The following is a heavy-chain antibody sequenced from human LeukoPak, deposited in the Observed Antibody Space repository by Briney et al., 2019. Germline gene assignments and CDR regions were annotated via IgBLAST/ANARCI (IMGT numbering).Heavy chain of an antibody. D-gene: IGHD3-22*01. CDR3: ARIGYYDSSGYYSYYYCYYGMDV. CDR2: IYYSGST. J-gene: IGHJ6*02. CDR1: GGSISSYY. V-gene: IGHV4-59*01. Sequence: SETLSLTCTVSGGSISSYYWSWIRQPPGKGLEWNGYIYYSGSTNYNPSLKSRVTISVDTSKNQFSLKLSSVTAADTAVYYCARIGYYDSSGYYSYYYCYYGMDVWGQGTTVTVSS.